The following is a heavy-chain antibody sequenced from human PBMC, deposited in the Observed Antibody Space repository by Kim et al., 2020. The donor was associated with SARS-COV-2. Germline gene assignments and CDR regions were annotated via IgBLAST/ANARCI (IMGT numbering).Heavy chain of an antibody. CDR2: INHSGST. D-gene: IGHD4-17*01. CDR3: ARGLFHDYGDYTLGY. V-gene: IGHV4-34*01. CDR1: GGSFSGYY. J-gene: IGHJ4*02. Sequence: SETLSLTCAVYGGSFSGYYWSWIRQPPGKGLEWIGEINHSGSTNYNPSLKSRVTISVDTSKNQFSLKLSSVTAADTAVYYCARGLFHDYGDYTLGYWGQGTLVTVSS.